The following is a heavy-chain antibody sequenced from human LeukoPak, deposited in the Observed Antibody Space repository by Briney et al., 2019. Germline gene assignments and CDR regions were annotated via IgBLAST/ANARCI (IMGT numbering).Heavy chain of an antibody. CDR1: GFTFSSYW. CDR3: ARDPYYYDSSGYDGAVPHDY. V-gene: IGHV3-7*03. D-gene: IGHD3-22*01. Sequence: PGGSLRLSCAASGFTFSSYWMSWVRQAPGKGLEWVANIKKDGSEKYYVDSVKGRFTISRDNAKNSLYLQMNSLRAEDTAVYYCARDPYYYDSSGYDGAVPHDYWGQGTQVTVSS. J-gene: IGHJ4*02. CDR2: IKKDGSEK.